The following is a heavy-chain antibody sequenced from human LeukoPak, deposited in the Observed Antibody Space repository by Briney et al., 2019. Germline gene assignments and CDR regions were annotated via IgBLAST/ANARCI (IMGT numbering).Heavy chain of an antibody. D-gene: IGHD3-9*01. CDR1: GYTFTGYY. CDR3: ARYDILTGGTGP. J-gene: IGHJ4*02. Sequence: GASVKVSCKASGYTFTGYYMHWVRQAPGQGLERMGWINPNSGGTNYAQKFQGRVTMTRDTSISTAYMELSRLRSDDTAVYYCARYDILTGGTGPWGQGTLVTVSS. V-gene: IGHV1-2*02. CDR2: INPNSGGT.